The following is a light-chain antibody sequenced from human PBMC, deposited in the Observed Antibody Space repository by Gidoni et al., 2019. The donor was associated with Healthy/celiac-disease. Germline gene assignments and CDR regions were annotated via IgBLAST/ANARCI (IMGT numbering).Light chain of an antibody. CDR3: QQYGSSPRT. V-gene: IGKV3-20*01. CDR1: QSVSSSY. Sequence: EILFTQSPCTLSLSSGERATLSCRASQSVSSSYLVWYQQKPGPAPRLLIYGASSRATGITDRFSGSGSGTDFTLTISRLEPEDFAVYYCQQYGSSPRTFGQGTKVEIK. J-gene: IGKJ1*01. CDR2: GAS.